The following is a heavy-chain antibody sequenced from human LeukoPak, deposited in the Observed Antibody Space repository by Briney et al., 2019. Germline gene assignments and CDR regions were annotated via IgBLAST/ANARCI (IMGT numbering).Heavy chain of an antibody. V-gene: IGHV3-23*01. D-gene: IGHD2-2*01. CDR1: GFSFSSYA. CDR2: ISGSGGST. CDR3: ARRLVTAGITDFFDS. Sequence: GGSLRLSCAASGFSFSSYAMSWVRQAPGKGLEWVSTISGSGGSTHYADSVKGRFTISRDNSKSTLYLQMNGLTAEDTALYYCARRLVTAGITDFFDSWGQGTLVSVSS. J-gene: IGHJ4*02.